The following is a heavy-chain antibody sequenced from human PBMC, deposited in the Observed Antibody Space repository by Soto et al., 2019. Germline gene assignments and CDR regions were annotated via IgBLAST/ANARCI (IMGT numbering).Heavy chain of an antibody. CDR3: ARGGALSSTSCLY. V-gene: IGHV5-10-1*01. J-gene: IGHJ4*02. CDR1: VYSFTSYW. CDR2: IDPSDSYT. Sequence: GESLKISCKGSVYSFTSYWISWVRQMPGKGLEWMGRIDPSDSYTNYSPSFQGHVTISADKSISTAYLQWSSLKASDTAMYYCARGGALSSTSCLYWGQGTLVTVSS. D-gene: IGHD2-2*01.